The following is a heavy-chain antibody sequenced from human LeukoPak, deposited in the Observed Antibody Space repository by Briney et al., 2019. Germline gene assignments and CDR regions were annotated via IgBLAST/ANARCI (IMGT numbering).Heavy chain of an antibody. J-gene: IGHJ4*02. Sequence: SETLSLTCTVSGGSISSGSYYWGWIRQPPGKGLEWIGSIYYSGSTYYNPSLKSRVTISVDTSKNQFSLKLSSVTAADTAVYYCARSPSRDDYWGQGTLVTVSS. CDR1: GGSISSGSYY. V-gene: IGHV4-39*07. D-gene: IGHD5-24*01. CDR2: IYYSGST. CDR3: ARSPSRDDY.